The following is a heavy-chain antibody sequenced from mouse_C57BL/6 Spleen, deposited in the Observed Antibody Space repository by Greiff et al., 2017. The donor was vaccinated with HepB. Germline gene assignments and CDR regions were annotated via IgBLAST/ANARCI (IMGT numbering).Heavy chain of an antibody. Sequence: QVQLKQPGAELVKPGASVKLSCKASGYTFTSYWMHWVKQRPGQGLEWIGMIHPNSGSTNYNEKFKSKATLTVDKSSSTAYMQLSSLTSEDSAVYYCAREDYYGSYYAMDYWGQGTSVTVSS. CDR1: GYTFTSYW. CDR2: IHPNSGST. D-gene: IGHD1-1*01. CDR3: AREDYYGSYYAMDY. V-gene: IGHV1-64*01. J-gene: IGHJ4*01.